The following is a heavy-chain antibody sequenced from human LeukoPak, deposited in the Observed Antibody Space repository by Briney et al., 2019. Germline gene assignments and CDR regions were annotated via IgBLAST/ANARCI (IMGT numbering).Heavy chain of an antibody. D-gene: IGHD5-12*01. V-gene: IGHV4-39*07. J-gene: IGHJ4*02. CDR3: ARDGYSGSDAL. Sequence: SETLSLTCTVSGGSISSSSHYWGWIRQPPGKGLEWIGNIYYSGITYYNPSLQSRVTISVDTSQNQFYLKLSSVTAADTAVYYCARDGYSGSDALWGQGTLVTVSS. CDR2: IYYSGIT. CDR1: GGSISSSSHY.